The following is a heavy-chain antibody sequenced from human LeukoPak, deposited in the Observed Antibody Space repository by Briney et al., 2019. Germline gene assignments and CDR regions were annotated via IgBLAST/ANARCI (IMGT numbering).Heavy chain of an antibody. V-gene: IGHV3-48*04. Sequence: GGSLRLSCAASGFTFSNYNMNWVRQAPGKGLEWVSYISSSTTTIYYVDSVRGRFTISRDNAKNSLYLQMNSLRAEDTAVYYCARASGYCSSTSCYTPFDYWGQGTLVTVSS. J-gene: IGHJ4*02. CDR3: ARASGYCSSTSCYTPFDY. CDR1: GFTFSNYN. D-gene: IGHD2-2*02. CDR2: ISSSTTTI.